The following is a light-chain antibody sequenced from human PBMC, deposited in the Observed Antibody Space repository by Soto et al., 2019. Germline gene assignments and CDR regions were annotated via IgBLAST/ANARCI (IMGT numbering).Light chain of an antibody. CDR1: QSVSSSY. CDR2: GAS. Sequence: EIVLTQSPGTLSLSPGERATLSCRASQSVSSSYLAWYQQKPGQAPRLLIYGASSRATGIPDRFSGSGSGTKLTLTISRLEPEDFAVYYCQQYGSSPWTFGQGTKVEIK. J-gene: IGKJ1*01. CDR3: QQYGSSPWT. V-gene: IGKV3-20*01.